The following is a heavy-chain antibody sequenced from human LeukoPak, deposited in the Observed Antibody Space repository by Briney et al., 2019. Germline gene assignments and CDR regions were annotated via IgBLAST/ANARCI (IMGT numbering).Heavy chain of an antibody. CDR2: ISSSSSYI. D-gene: IGHD3-9*01. V-gene: IGHV3-21*01. Sequence: GGSLRLSCAASGFTFSSYSMNWVRQAPGKELEWVSSISSSSSYIYYADSVKGRFTISRDNAKNSLYLQMNSLRAEDTAVYYCARAKNPPLCFDWTSVYFDYWGQGTLVTVSS. J-gene: IGHJ4*02. CDR1: GFTFSSYS. CDR3: ARAKNPPLCFDWTSVYFDY.